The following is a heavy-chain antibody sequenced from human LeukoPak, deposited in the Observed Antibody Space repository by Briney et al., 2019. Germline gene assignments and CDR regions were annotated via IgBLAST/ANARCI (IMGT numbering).Heavy chain of an antibody. CDR2: IYYSGST. CDR1: GGSISSYC. Sequence: SETLSLTCTVSGGSISSYCWSWIRQPPGKGLEWIGYIYYSGSTNYNPSLKSRVTISVDTSKNQFSLKLSSVTAADTAVYYCAREGAAGTYWGQGTLVTVSS. D-gene: IGHD6-13*01. CDR3: AREGAAGTY. J-gene: IGHJ4*02. V-gene: IGHV4-59*12.